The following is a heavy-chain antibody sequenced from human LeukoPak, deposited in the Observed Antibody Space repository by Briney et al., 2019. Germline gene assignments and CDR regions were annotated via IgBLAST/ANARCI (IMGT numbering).Heavy chain of an antibody. V-gene: IGHV1-69*06. D-gene: IGHD3-16*02. CDR2: IIPIFGTA. Sequence: GASVKVSCKASGGTFSSYAISWVRQAPGQGLEWMGGIIPIFGTANYAQKFQGRVTMTEDTSTDTAYMELSSLRSEDTAVYYCATGDYVWGSYRSPVNMDVWGKGTTVTISS. CDR3: ATGDYVWGSYRSPVNMDV. J-gene: IGHJ6*03. CDR1: GGTFSSYA.